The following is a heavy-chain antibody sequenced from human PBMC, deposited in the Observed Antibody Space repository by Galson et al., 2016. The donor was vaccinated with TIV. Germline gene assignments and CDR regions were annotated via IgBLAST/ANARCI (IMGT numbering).Heavy chain of an antibody. V-gene: IGHV1-18*01. CDR3: ARMPTKTFDFCSVYANHFHMDV. Sequence: SVKVSCKASGFTPSSYSVNWVRQAPGQGLQWMGYISGYNGNRKHAQKVQGRLTVTADTSTNTAFLELRRLTSDDTAVYYCARMPTKTFDFCSVYANHFHMDVWGKGTTVTVSS. CDR2: ISGYNGNR. D-gene: IGHD3-3*01. J-gene: IGHJ6*03. CDR1: GFTPSSYS.